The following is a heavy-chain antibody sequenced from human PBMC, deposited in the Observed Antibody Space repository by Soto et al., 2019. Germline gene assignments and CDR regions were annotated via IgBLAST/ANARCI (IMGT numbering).Heavy chain of an antibody. CDR3: AISQYSSSWYYFDY. CDR2: ISTYNGNT. V-gene: IGHV1-18*01. J-gene: IGHJ4*02. CDR1: GYTFASSG. D-gene: IGHD6-13*01. Sequence: GASVKVSCKASGYTFASSGLNWVRQAPGQGLEWMGWISTYNGNTNYAQKFQGRVSMTTDTSTNTAYMELRSLRSDDTAMYYCAISQYSSSWYYFDYWGPGTLVTVSS.